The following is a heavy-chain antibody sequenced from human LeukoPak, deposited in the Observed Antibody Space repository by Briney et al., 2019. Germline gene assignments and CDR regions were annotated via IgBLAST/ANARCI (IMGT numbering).Heavy chain of an antibody. CDR2: IYRSGSP. D-gene: IGHD5-24*01. CDR3: ARAWRWLQSDAFDI. J-gene: IGHJ3*02. CDR1: GGSISSDAFY. Sequence: PSQTLSLTCTVSGGSISSDAFYWSWIRQPPGKGLEWIGYIYRSGSPYYNPSLKSRVTISVDTSKNQFSLKLSSVTAADTAVYYCARAWRWLQSDAFDIWGQGTMVTVSS. V-gene: IGHV4-30-2*01.